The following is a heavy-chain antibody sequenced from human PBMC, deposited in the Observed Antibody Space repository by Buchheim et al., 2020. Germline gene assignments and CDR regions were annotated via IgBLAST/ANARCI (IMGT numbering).Heavy chain of an antibody. J-gene: IGHJ4*02. Sequence: EVQLVESGGGLVKPGGSLRLSCAASGFTFSSYNMNWVRQAPGKGLEWVSSISSGSTYIYYADSLKGRFTISRDNAKNSLYLRMNSLRAEDTAVYYCARDMKPVAGTPLWYWGQGTL. CDR2: ISSGSTYI. D-gene: IGHD6-19*01. CDR3: ARDMKPVAGTPLWY. V-gene: IGHV3-21*01. CDR1: GFTFSSYN.